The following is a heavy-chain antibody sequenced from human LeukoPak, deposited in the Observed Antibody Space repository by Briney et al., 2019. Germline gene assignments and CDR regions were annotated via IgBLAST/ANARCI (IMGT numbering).Heavy chain of an antibody. V-gene: IGHV4-30-2*01. CDR1: GASISSGTYS. Sequence: SQTLSLTCTVSGASISSGTYSWSWIRQPPGEGLEWIGYIYHTGGTYYNPSLKGRVTISVDRSKNQFSLNLNFVTAADTALYYCARGDGSGSGRWFDPWGQGTLITVSS. CDR3: ARGDGSGSGRWFDP. CDR2: IYHTGGT. D-gene: IGHD3-10*01. J-gene: IGHJ5*02.